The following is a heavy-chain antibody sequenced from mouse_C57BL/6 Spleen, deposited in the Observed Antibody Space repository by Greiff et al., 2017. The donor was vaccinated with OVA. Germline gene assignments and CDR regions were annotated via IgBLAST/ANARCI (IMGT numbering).Heavy chain of an antibody. D-gene: IGHD1-1*01. V-gene: IGHV1-22*01. CDR3: AMDYYGSIFAY. J-gene: IGHJ3*01. Sequence: VQLQQSGPELVKPGASVKMSCKASGYTFTDYNMHWVKQSHGKSLEWIGYINPNNGGTSYNQKFKGKATLTVNKSSSTAYMELRSLTSEDSAVYYCAMDYYGSIFAYWGQGTLVTVSA. CDR2: INPNNGGT. CDR1: GYTFTDYN.